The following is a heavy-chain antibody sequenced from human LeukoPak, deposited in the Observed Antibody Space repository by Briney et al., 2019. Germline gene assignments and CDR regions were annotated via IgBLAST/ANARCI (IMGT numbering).Heavy chain of an antibody. V-gene: IGHV1-69*06. CDR1: GDTFSSYA. Sequence: ASVKVSCKASGDTFSSYAIIWVRQAPGQGLEWMGGIIPIFGTANYAQKFQGRVTITADKSTSTAYMELSSLRSEDTAVYYCARGRGIAAAPFDYWGQGTLVTVSS. J-gene: IGHJ4*02. D-gene: IGHD6-13*01. CDR3: ARGRGIAAAPFDY. CDR2: IIPIFGTA.